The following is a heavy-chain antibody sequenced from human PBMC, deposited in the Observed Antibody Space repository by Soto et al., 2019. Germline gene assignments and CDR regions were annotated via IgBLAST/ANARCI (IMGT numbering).Heavy chain of an antibody. Sequence: SETLSLTCAVSGGSISSGGYSWSWIRQPPGKGLEWIGYMYHSGSTYYNPSLKSRVTISIDRSKNQFSLKLSSVTAADTAVYYCARGAGYNPFDYWGQGALVTVSS. CDR2: MYHSGST. CDR1: GGSISSGGYS. CDR3: ARGAGYNPFDY. D-gene: IGHD1-1*01. V-gene: IGHV4-30-2*01. J-gene: IGHJ4*02.